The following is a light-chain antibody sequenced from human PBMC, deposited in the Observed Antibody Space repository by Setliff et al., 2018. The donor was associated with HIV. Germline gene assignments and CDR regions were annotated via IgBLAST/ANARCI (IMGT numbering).Light chain of an antibody. CDR2: YDS. J-gene: IGLJ1*01. CDR3: QVWDSSSDHYV. CDR1: NIGSKS. Sequence: SYELTQPPSVPVAPGKTARITCGGNNIGSKSVHWYQQKPGQAPVLVIYYDSDRPSGIPERFSGSNSGNTATLTISRVEAGDEADYYCQVWDSSSDHYVFGTGTKV. V-gene: IGLV3-21*04.